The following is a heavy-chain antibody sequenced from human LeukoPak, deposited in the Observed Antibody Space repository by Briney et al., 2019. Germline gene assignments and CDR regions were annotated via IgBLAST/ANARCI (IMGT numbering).Heavy chain of an antibody. CDR2: INSDGSST. J-gene: IGHJ4*02. V-gene: IGHV3-74*01. CDR3: ASAANDYGSRVVSAFDY. D-gene: IGHD4-17*01. Sequence: PGGSLRLSCAASGFTFSSYWMHWVRQAPGKGLVWVSRINSDGSSTSYADSVKGRFTISRDNSKDTLYLQMNSLKGEDTAVYFCASAANDYGSRVVSAFDYWGQGTLATVSS. CDR1: GFTFSSYW.